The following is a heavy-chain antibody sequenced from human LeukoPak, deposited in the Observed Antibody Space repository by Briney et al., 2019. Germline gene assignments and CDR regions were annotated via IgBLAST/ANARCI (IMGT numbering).Heavy chain of an antibody. CDR3: AKDPMTTVTIYYFDY. CDR1: GFTFSSYA. Sequence: GGSLRLSCAASGFTFSSYAMSRVRQAPGKGLEWVSAISGSGGSTYYADSVKGRFTSSRDNSKNTLYLQMNSLRAEDTAIYYCAKDPMTTVTIYYFDYWGQGTLVTVSS. CDR2: ISGSGGST. J-gene: IGHJ4*02. D-gene: IGHD4-17*01. V-gene: IGHV3-23*01.